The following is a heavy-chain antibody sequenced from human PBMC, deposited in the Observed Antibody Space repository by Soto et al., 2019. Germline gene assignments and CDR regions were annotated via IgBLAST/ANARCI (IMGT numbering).Heavy chain of an antibody. J-gene: IGHJ6*02. CDR2: IYTSGGT. Sequence: SETLSLTCTVSGGSISSYYWSWIRQPAGKGLEWIGRIYTSGGTNYNPSLKGRVTMSVDTSKNQFSLKLSSVTAADTAVYYCARDPLIYYYYGMDVWGQGTTVTVSS. V-gene: IGHV4-4*07. D-gene: IGHD3-16*01. CDR3: ARDPLIYYYYGMDV. CDR1: GGSISSYY.